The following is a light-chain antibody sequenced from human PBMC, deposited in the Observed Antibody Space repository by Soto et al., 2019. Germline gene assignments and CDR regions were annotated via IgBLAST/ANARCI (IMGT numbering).Light chain of an antibody. CDR2: GAS. J-gene: IGKJ1*01. CDR1: QSISSY. CDR3: QQSYSTPRT. Sequence: DIQMTQSPSSLSASVGDRVTITCLASQSISSYLNWYQQKPGKAPKLLIYGASNLQSGVPSRFSGGGSGTAFTLTISSLQPEDFATYYCQQSYSTPRTFGQGTKV. V-gene: IGKV1-39*01.